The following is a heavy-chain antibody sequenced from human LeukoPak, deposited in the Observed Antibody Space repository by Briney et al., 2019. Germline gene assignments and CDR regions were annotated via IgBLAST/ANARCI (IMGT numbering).Heavy chain of an antibody. V-gene: IGHV1-18*01. CDR2: ISAYNGNT. D-gene: IGHD2-2*01. CDR3: ARGLTLLGYCSSTSCLDAFDI. J-gene: IGHJ3*02. CDR1: GYTFTSYG. Sequence: ASVTVSCKASGYTFTSYGISWVRQAPGQGLEWMGWISAYNGNTNYAQKLQGRVTMTTDTSTSTAYMELRSLRSDDTAVYYCARGLTLLGYCSSTSCLDAFDIWGQGTMVTVSS.